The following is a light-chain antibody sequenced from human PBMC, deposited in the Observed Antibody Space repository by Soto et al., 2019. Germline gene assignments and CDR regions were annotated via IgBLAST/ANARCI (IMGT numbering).Light chain of an antibody. J-gene: IGKJ5*01. CDR2: GAS. V-gene: IGKV3-11*01. Sequence: DIVMTHAPASLSGSPGAGSTLSCRASQSVSSNLAWYQQKPGQAPRLLIYGASTRATGIPARFSGSGSGTDFTLTISRLEPEDFAVYYCQQRSNGTPITFGQGTRLEVK. CDR3: QQRSNGTPIT. CDR1: QSVSSN.